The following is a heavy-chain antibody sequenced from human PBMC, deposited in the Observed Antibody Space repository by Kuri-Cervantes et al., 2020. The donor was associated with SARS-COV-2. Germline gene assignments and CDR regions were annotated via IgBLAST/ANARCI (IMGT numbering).Heavy chain of an antibody. Sequence: ESLKISCTVSGGSISSGSYYWSWIRQPAGKGLEWIGRIYNSGSTNYNPSLKSRVTISVDTSKNHFSLKLNSVTPADTAVYYCARAPAQGTDQRRFDPWGQGTLVTVSS. CDR2: IYNSGST. CDR1: GGSISSGSYY. D-gene: IGHD3-10*01. V-gene: IGHV4-61*10. J-gene: IGHJ5*02. CDR3: ARAPAQGTDQRRFDP.